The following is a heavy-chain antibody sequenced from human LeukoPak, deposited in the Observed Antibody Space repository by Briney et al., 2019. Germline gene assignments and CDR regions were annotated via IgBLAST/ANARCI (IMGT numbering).Heavy chain of an antibody. CDR2: INPNSGGT. J-gene: IGHJ4*02. V-gene: IGHV1-2*02. CDR3: AQYCSSTSCYESGDY. D-gene: IGHD2-2*01. CDR1: GYTFTGYY. Sequence: ASVKVSCKASGYTFTGYYMHGVRQAPGQGLEWMGWINPNSGGTNYAQKFQGRVTMTRDTSISTAYMELSRLRSDDTAVYYCAQYCSSTSCYESGDYWGQGTLVTVSS.